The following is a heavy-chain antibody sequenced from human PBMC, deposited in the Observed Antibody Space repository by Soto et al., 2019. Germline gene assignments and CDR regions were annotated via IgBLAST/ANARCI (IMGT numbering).Heavy chain of an antibody. D-gene: IGHD2-2*01. J-gene: IGHJ6*03. CDR2: IYYSGST. CDR1: GGSISSGGYH. V-gene: IGHV4-31*03. Sequence: SETLSLTCTVSGGSISSGGYHWSWIRQHPGKGLEWIGYIYYSGSTYYNPSLKSRVTISVDTSKNQFSLKLSSVTAADTAVYYCARDCPLGYCSSTSWGAYMDVWGKGTTVTVSS. CDR3: ARDCPLGYCSSTSWGAYMDV.